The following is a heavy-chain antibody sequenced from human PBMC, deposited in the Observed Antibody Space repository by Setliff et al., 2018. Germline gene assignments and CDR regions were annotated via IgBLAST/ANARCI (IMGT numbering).Heavy chain of an antibody. Sequence: PGGSLRLSCAASGFTFSRYWMSWVRQAPGKGLEWVANIRQAGGQTYYEDSVKGRFTISRDNAKNSLYLQMNSLRAEDTALYYCATDRNYYDSDTFYDAFDIWGQGTMVTVSS. D-gene: IGHD3-22*01. J-gene: IGHJ3*02. CDR1: GFTFSRYW. V-gene: IGHV3-7*01. CDR2: IRQAGGQT. CDR3: ATDRNYYDSDTFYDAFDI.